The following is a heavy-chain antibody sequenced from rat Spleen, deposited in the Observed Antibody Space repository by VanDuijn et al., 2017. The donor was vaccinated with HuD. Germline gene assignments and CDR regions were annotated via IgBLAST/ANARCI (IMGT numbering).Heavy chain of an antibody. J-gene: IGHJ2*01. V-gene: IGHV5-29*01. CDR2: FSYDGSTT. CDR1: GFTFSDYY. D-gene: IGHD5-1*01. Sequence: EVQLVESDGGLVQPGKSLKLSCAASGFTFSDYYMAWVRQAPTKGLEWVATFSYDGSTTYYRDSVKGRFTISRDNAKSTLYLQMDSLRSEDTATYYCATDTGIYWGQGVMVTVSS. CDR3: ATDTGIY.